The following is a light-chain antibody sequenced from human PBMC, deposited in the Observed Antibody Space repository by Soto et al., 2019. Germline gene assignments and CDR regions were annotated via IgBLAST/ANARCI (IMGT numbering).Light chain of an antibody. J-gene: IGLJ3*02. V-gene: IGLV1-40*01. CDR2: GNS. CDR3: PSYDNSLSGWV. Sequence: QSVLTQPPSVSGAPGQRVTISCTGSSSNIGAGYDVHWYQQLPGTAPKLLIYGNSNQPSGVPDRFSGSKSGTSASLAITGLQAEDEADYYCPSYDNSLSGWVFGGGTKLTVL. CDR1: SSNIGAGYD.